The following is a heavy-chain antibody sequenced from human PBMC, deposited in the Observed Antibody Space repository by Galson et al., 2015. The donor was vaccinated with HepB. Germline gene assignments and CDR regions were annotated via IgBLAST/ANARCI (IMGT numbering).Heavy chain of an antibody. D-gene: IGHD6-13*01. V-gene: IGHV3-23*01. J-gene: IGHJ5*02. Sequence: SLRLSCAASGFTFSSYAMSWVRQAPGKGLEWVSAISGSGGSTYYADSVKGRFTISRDNSKNTLYLQMNSLRAEDTAVYYCAKDRGSSWSVNWFDPWGQGTLVTVSS. CDR2: ISGSGGST. CDR3: AKDRGSSWSVNWFDP. CDR1: GFTFSSYA.